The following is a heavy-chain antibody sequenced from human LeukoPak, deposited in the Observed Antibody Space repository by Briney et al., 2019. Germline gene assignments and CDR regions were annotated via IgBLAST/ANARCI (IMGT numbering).Heavy chain of an antibody. Sequence: ASVKVSCKASGYTFTGYYMHWVRQAPGQGLEWMGWINPNSGGTNYAQKFQGRVTMTRDTSISTAYMELRRLRYNDTAVHYCARGLRAGALDIWGQGTMVTVSS. CDR3: ARGLRAGALDI. CDR1: GYTFTGYY. V-gene: IGHV1-2*02. D-gene: IGHD2-2*01. J-gene: IGHJ3*02. CDR2: INPNSGGT.